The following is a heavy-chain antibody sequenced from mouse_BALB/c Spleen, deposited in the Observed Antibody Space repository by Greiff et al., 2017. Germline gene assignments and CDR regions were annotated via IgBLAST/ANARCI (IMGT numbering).Heavy chain of an antibody. D-gene: IGHD1-1*01. V-gene: IGHV14-3*02. CDR1: GFNIKDTY. J-gene: IGHJ3*01. Sequence: VQLQQSGAELVKPGASVKLSCTASGFNIKDTYMHWVKQRPEQGLEWIGRIDPANGNTKYDPKFQGKATITADTSSNTAYLQLSSLTSEDTAVYYCARSYGSSWGFAYWGQGTLVTVSA. CDR2: IDPANGNT. CDR3: ARSYGSSWGFAY.